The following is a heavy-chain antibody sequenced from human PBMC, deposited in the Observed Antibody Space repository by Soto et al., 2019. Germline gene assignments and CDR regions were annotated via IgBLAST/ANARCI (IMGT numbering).Heavy chain of an antibody. CDR1: GFTFSSYG. Sequence: GESLKISCAASGFTFSSYGMHWVRQAPGKGLEWVAVISFDGSEKYYADSVRGRFTISRDNSKNTVYLQMNSLLRGEDTAVYYCAKYGRRSSAYYFDYWGRGTLVTVSS. J-gene: IGHJ4*02. CDR2: ISFDGSEK. V-gene: IGHV3-30*18. CDR3: AKYGRRSSAYYFDY. D-gene: IGHD6-6*01.